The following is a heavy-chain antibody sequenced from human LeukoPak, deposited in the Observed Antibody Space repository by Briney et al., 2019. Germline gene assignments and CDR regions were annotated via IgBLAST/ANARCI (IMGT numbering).Heavy chain of an antibody. CDR2: INPKSGGT. D-gene: IGHD3-9*01. V-gene: IGHV1-2*02. J-gene: IGHJ4*02. CDR3: ARSPHILTGEKFEY. Sequence: ASVKVSCKASGYTFTGYYMHWVRQAPGQGLEWMGWINPKSGGTNYAEKFQGRVTMTRDTSISTAYMEVIRLRPDDTAVYSCARSPHILTGEKFEYWGQGTRVTVSS. CDR1: GYTFTGYY.